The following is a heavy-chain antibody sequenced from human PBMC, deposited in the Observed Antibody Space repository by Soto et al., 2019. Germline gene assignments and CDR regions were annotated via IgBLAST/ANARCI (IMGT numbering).Heavy chain of an antibody. D-gene: IGHD6-13*01. V-gene: IGHV1-3*01. CDR3: AREYSSSWYGYYYMDV. J-gene: IGHJ6*03. Sequence: SVKVSCKASGYTFTSYAMHWVRQAPGQRLEWMGWINAGNGNTKYSQKFQGRVTITRDTSASTAYMELSSLRSEDTAVYYCAREYSSSWYGYYYMDVWGKGTTVTVSS. CDR1: GYTFTSYA. CDR2: INAGNGNT.